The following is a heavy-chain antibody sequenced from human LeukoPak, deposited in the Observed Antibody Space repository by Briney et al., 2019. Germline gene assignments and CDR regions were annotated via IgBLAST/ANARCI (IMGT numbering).Heavy chain of an antibody. D-gene: IGHD3-22*01. V-gene: IGHV4-59*08. CDR1: GGSISGYY. CDR3: ARHGYDSGGYQAHFDY. CDR2: IRYSGST. J-gene: IGHJ4*02. Sequence: SETLSLTCTVSGGSISGYYWSWIRQPPGKGLEWIGYIRYSGSTNYNASLKSRVIISVDTSKNRFSLRLRSVTAADTAVYYCARHGYDSGGYQAHFDYWGQGTPVTVSS.